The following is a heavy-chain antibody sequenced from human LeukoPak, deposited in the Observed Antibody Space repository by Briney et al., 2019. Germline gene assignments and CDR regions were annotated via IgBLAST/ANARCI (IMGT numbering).Heavy chain of an antibody. CDR1: GFTSSHYV. V-gene: IGHV3-30-3*01. J-gene: IGHJ4*02. Sequence: GESLRLSCAASGFTSSHYVMHWVRQAPGKGLEWVAVISFDGTTDNYADSVKGRFTISRDDSKNTLYLQMNSLRVEDTAVYYCARDVGDGEYFFDFWGQGTLVSVST. CDR3: ARDVGDGEYFFDF. CDR2: ISFDGTTD. D-gene: IGHD3-10*01.